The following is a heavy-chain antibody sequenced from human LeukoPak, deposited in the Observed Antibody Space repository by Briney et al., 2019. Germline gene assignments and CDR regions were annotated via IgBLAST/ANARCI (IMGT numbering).Heavy chain of an antibody. Sequence: GGSLRLSCAASGFTFSSYSMNWVRQAPGKGLEWVSYISSSSSTIYYADSVKGRFTISRDNSKNTLYLQMNSLRAEDTAVYYCARAPSYDSSGYNYYGMDVWGQGTTVTVSS. J-gene: IGHJ6*02. CDR3: ARAPSYDSSGYNYYGMDV. D-gene: IGHD3-22*01. CDR1: GFTFSSYS. CDR2: ISSSSSTI. V-gene: IGHV3-48*01.